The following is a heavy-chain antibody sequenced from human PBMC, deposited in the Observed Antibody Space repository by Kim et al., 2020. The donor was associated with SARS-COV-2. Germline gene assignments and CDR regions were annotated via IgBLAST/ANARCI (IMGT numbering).Heavy chain of an antibody. CDR1: GYSFITYW. Sequence: GESLKISCKASGYSFITYWIGWVRQMPGKGLEWMGIIYPGDSDTIYSPSIYPGDSDTIYSPSFQGQVTISADKSISTAYLQWSSLKASDTGMYYCARQTGGGYGGNRGYYYYGMDVWGQGTAVTVSS. J-gene: IGHJ6*02. V-gene: IGHV5-51*01. CDR3: ARQTGGGYGGNRGYYYYGMDV. D-gene: IGHD4-17*01. CDR2: IYPGDSDTIYSPSIYPGDSDT.